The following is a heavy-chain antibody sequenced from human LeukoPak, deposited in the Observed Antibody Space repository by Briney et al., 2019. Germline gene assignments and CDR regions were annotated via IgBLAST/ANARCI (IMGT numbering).Heavy chain of an antibody. CDR1: GFTFSSYG. D-gene: IGHD3-10*01. CDR2: IRYDGSNK. J-gene: IGHJ4*02. CDR3: THWGVADY. Sequence: GGSLRLSCAASGFTFSSYGMHWVRQAPGKGLEWVAFIRYDGSNKYYADSVKGRFTISRDNSKNTLYLQMNSLRAEDAAVYYCTHWGVADYWGQGTLVTVSS. V-gene: IGHV3-30*02.